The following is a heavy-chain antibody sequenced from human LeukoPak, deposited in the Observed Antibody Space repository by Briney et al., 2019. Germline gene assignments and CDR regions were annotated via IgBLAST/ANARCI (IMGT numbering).Heavy chain of an antibody. CDR3: ARVTYGSGTYGAFDY. V-gene: IGHV3-23*01. D-gene: IGHD3-10*01. J-gene: IGHJ4*02. CDR1: GFTFSINY. CDR2: ISGSGDNT. Sequence: GGSLRLSCAASGFTFSINYMSWVRQAPGKGLEWVSIISGSGDNTYYEDSVKGRFTISRDNSKNTLYLQMNSMRAEETAVYYCARVTYGSGTYGAFDYWAREPWSPSPQ.